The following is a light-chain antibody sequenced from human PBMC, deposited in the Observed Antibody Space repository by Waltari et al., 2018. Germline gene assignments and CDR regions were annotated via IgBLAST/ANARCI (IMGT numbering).Light chain of an antibody. CDR1: QNISIW. CDR3: QQYNNYPWT. J-gene: IGKJ1*01. CDR2: RAS. Sequence: DIQMTQTPSTLSASVGDRVTAPCRASQNISIWLAWYQQKPGKAPKLLIYRASSLESGVPSRFSGGGSGTEFTLTISSLQPDDFAIYYCQQYNNYPWTFGQGTKVEI. V-gene: IGKV1-5*03.